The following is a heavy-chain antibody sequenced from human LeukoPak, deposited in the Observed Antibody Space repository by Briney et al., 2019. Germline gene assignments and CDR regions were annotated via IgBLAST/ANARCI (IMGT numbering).Heavy chain of an antibody. CDR1: GYTFTGYY. V-gene: IGHV1-2*02. CDR3: ARESYYDSSGYRDAFDI. D-gene: IGHD3-22*01. J-gene: IGHJ3*02. Sequence: ASVKVSCKASGYTFTGYYMHWVRQAPGQGLEWMGWINPNSGGTNYAQKFQGRVTMTRDTSISTAYMELSRLRSDDTAVYYCARESYYDSSGYRDAFDIWGQGTTVTVSS. CDR2: INPNSGGT.